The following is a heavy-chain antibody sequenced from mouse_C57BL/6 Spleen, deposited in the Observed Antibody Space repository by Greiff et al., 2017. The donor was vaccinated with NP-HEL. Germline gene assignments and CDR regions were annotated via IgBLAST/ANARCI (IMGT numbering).Heavy chain of an antibody. D-gene: IGHD2-1*01. Sequence: QVQLQQSGAELVKPGASVKMSCKASGYTFTSYWITWVKQRPGQGLEWIGDIYPGSGSTNYNEKFKSKATLTVDTSSSTAYMQRSSLTSEDSAVYYCARKGDYGNPFEYWGQGTTLTVSS. V-gene: IGHV1-55*01. J-gene: IGHJ2*01. CDR2: IYPGSGST. CDR3: ARKGDYGNPFEY. CDR1: GYTFTSYW.